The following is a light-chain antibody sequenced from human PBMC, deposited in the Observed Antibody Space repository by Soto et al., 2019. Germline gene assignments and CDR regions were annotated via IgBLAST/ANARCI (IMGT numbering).Light chain of an antibody. J-gene: IGLJ1*01. CDR2: LNSDGSH. V-gene: IGLV4-69*01. Sequence: QPVLTQSPSASASLGASVKLTCTLSSGHSSYAIAWHQQQPEKGPRYLMKLNSDGSHSKGDGIPDRFSGSSSGAERYLTISSLQSEDEADYYCQSYDMSLNNHVFGTGTKLTVL. CDR1: SGHSSYA. CDR3: QSYDMSLNNHV.